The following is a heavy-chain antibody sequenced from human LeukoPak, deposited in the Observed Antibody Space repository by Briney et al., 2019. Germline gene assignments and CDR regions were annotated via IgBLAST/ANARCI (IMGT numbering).Heavy chain of an antibody. CDR3: ARAGGGGYSGYEEGRQANYYYYYGMDV. CDR2: INPNSGGT. D-gene: IGHD5-12*01. J-gene: IGHJ6*04. Sequence: ASVKVSCKASGYTFTGYYMHWVRQAPGQGLEWMGWINPNSGGTNYAQKFQGWVTMTRDTSISTAYMELSRLRSDDTAVYYCARAGGGGYSGYEEGRQANYYYYYGMDVWGKRTTVTVSS. CDR1: GYTFTGYY. V-gene: IGHV1-2*04.